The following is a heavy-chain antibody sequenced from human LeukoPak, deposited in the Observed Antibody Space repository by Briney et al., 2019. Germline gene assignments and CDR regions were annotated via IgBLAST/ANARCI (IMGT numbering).Heavy chain of an antibody. D-gene: IGHD1-26*01. CDR2: INWNGGST. Sequence: GGSLRLSCAASGFTFDDYGMSWVRQAPGKGLEWVSGINWNGGSTGYADSVKGRFTISRDNAKNSLCLQMNSLRAEDTALYYCAKSGSYASFFDYWGQGTLVTVSS. CDR3: AKSGSYASFFDY. CDR1: GFTFDDYG. J-gene: IGHJ4*02. V-gene: IGHV3-20*04.